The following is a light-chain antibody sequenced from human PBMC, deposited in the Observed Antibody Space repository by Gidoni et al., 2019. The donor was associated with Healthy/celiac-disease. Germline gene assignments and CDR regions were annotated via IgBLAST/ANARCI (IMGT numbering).Light chain of an antibody. CDR1: QSLSSW. J-gene: IGKJ1*01. V-gene: IGKV1-5*03. Sequence: DIQMTQSPSTLAASVGDRVTIPCRASQSLSSWLAWYQQKPGKAPKLLIYKASSLESGVPSRFSGSGSGKEFNLNISSLQPDDFATYYCQPYNSYPWTFGQGTKVEIK. CDR2: KAS. CDR3: QPYNSYPWT.